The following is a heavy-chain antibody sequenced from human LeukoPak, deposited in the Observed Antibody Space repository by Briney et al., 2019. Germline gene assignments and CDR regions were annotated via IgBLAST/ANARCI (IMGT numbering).Heavy chain of an antibody. CDR2: IFYSGST. D-gene: IGHD7-27*01. Sequence: SETLSLTCTVSGGSFSSYYWSWIRQPPGKGLEWIGNIFYSGSTNYTPSLKCRVTISVDTSKNQFSLKLSSMTAADTAVYYCARTSLGAENWFDPWGQGTLVTVSS. J-gene: IGHJ5*02. CDR3: ARTSLGAENWFDP. V-gene: IGHV4-59*01. CDR1: GGSFSSYY.